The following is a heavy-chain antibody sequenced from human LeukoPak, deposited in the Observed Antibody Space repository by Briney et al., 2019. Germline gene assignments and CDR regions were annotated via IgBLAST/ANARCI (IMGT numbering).Heavy chain of an antibody. J-gene: IGHJ4*02. Sequence: ASVKVSCKASGYTFTGYYMHWVRQAPGQGLEWMGWINPNSGGTNYAQKFQGRVTMTRDTSISTAYMELSRLRSDDTAVYYCARDFRGGYYDSSGLKSFGYWGQGTLVTVSS. V-gene: IGHV1-2*02. CDR2: INPNSGGT. D-gene: IGHD3-22*01. CDR3: ARDFRGGYYDSSGLKSFGY. CDR1: GYTFTGYY.